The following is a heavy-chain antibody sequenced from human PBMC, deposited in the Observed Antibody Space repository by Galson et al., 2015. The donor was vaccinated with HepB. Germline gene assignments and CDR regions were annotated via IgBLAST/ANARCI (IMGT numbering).Heavy chain of an antibody. Sequence: PALVKPTQTLTLTCTVSGFSLSNARMGVSWIRQPPGKALEWLAPIFLNGEKSYSTSLKSRLTISKDTSKSQVVLTMTNMDPVDTATYYCARIRITMVRGVIPPYYFDYWGQGTLVTVSS. D-gene: IGHD3-10*01. CDR1: GFSLSNARMG. J-gene: IGHJ4*02. CDR3: ARIRITMVRGVIPPYYFDY. V-gene: IGHV2-26*01. CDR2: IFLNGEK.